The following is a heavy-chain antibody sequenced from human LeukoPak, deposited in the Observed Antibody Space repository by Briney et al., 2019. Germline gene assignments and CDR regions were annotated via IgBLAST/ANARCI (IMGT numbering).Heavy chain of an antibody. J-gene: IGHJ4*02. CDR1: GFTFSDYY. D-gene: IGHD6-19*01. CDR3: ARDLEVAGTMCGY. Sequence: GGSLRLSCAASGFTFSDYYMSWIRQAPGKGLEWVAVIWYDGSNKYYADSVKGRFTISRDNSKNTLYLQMNSLRAEDTAVYYCARDLEVAGTMCGYWGQGTLVTVSS. V-gene: IGHV3-33*08. CDR2: IWYDGSNK.